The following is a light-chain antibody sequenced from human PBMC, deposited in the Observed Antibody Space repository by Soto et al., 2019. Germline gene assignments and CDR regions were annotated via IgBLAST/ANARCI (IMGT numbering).Light chain of an antibody. Sequence: QSALTQPASVSGSPGQSITISCTGTSSDVGGYNYVSWYQQHPGKVPKLMMVDVSNRPSGVSNRFSGSKSGNTASLTISGLQAEDEADYFCCSYATGSVYVFGTGTKVTVL. CDR1: SSDVGGYNY. J-gene: IGLJ1*01. CDR3: CSYATGSVYV. CDR2: DVS. V-gene: IGLV2-14*01.